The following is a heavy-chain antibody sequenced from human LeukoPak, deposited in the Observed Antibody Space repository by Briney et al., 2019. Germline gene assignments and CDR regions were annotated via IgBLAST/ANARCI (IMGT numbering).Heavy chain of an antibody. J-gene: IGHJ4*02. CDR3: AGGPVVVVDLDY. CDR1: GFTFSSYE. CDR2: ISSSGSTI. Sequence: GGSLRLSCAASGFTFSSYEMNWVRQAPGKGLEWVSYISSSGSTIYYADSVKGRFTISRDNAKNSLYLQMNSLRAEDTAAYYCAGGPVVVVDLDYWGQGTLVTVSS. D-gene: IGHD2-15*01. V-gene: IGHV3-48*03.